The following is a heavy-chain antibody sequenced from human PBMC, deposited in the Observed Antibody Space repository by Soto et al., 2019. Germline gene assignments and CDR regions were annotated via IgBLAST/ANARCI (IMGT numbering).Heavy chain of an antibody. CDR2: VCYDESNK. V-gene: IGHV3-33*03. CDR1: GFSFSTFV. Sequence: QVQLVESGGGVVQPGRSLRLSCAASGFSFSTFVMHWVRQAPGKGLEWVAVVCYDESNKYYADSVKGRFAISRDNSKNTLYLEMNSLRAEDTAVYYCATLLDAFDIWGQGTMVTVSS. CDR3: ATLLDAFDI. J-gene: IGHJ3*02.